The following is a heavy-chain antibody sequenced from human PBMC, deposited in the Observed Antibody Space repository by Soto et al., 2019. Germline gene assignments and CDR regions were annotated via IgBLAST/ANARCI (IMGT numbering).Heavy chain of an antibody. D-gene: IGHD1-1*01. Sequence: SVEVSCKASGGTFSSYAISWVRQAPGQGLEWMGGIIPIFGTANYAQKFQGRVTITADESTSTAYMELSSLRSEDTAVYYCARQMATTTGDAFDIWGQGTMVTV. J-gene: IGHJ3*02. CDR2: IIPIFGTA. CDR3: ARQMATTTGDAFDI. CDR1: GGTFSSYA. V-gene: IGHV1-69*13.